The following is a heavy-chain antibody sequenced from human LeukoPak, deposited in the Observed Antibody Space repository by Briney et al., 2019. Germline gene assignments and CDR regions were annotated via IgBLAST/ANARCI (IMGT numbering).Heavy chain of an antibody. J-gene: IGHJ6*02. CDR1: GFTFSSYG. D-gene: IGHD4-17*01. V-gene: IGHV3-30*18. CDR3: AKDLADYGDYALPDYYYYGMDV. Sequence: GGSLRLSCAASGFTFSSYGMHWVRQAPGKGLEWVAVISYDGSNKYYADSVKGRFTISRDNSKNTLYLQMNSLRAEDTAVYYCAKDLADYGDYALPDYYYYGMDVWGQGTTVTVSS. CDR2: ISYDGSNK.